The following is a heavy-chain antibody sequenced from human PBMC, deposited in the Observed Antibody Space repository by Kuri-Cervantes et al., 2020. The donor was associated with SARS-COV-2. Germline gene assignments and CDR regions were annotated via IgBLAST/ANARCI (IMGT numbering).Heavy chain of an antibody. Sequence: SVKVSCKASGYTFTGYYMHWVRQAPGQGLEWMGRIIPILGIANYAQKFQGRVTITADKSTSTAYMELSSLRSEDTAVYYCARGLSVVTHFDYWGQGTLVTVSS. CDR2: IIPILGIA. CDR1: GYTFTGYY. CDR3: ARGLSVVTHFDY. V-gene: IGHV1-69*04. D-gene: IGHD2-21*02. J-gene: IGHJ4*02.